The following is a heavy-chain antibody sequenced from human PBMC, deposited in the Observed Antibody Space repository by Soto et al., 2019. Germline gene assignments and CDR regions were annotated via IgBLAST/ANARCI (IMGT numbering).Heavy chain of an antibody. V-gene: IGHV1-69*13. J-gene: IGHJ5*02. CDR3: ARKSAGSYLRDNWFDP. Sequence: SVKVSCKASGGTFSSYAISWVRQAPGQGLEWMGGIIPIFGTANYAQKFQGRVTITADESTSTAYMELSSLRSEDTAVYYCARKSAGSYLRDNWFDPWGQGTLVPVSS. CDR2: IIPIFGTA. D-gene: IGHD3-10*01. CDR1: GGTFSSYA.